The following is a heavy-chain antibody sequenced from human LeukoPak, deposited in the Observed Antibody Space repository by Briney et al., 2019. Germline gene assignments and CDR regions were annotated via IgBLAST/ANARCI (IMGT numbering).Heavy chain of an antibody. D-gene: IGHD1-26*01. V-gene: IGHV1-69*01. Sequence: SVKVSCKASGGTFSSYAISWVRQAPGQGLEWMGGIIPIFGTANYAQKFQGRVTITADESTSTAYMELSSLRSEDTAVYYCARDDSGSYYMDVWGKGTTVTVFS. CDR2: IIPIFGTA. CDR3: ARDDSGSYYMDV. J-gene: IGHJ6*03. CDR1: GGTFSSYA.